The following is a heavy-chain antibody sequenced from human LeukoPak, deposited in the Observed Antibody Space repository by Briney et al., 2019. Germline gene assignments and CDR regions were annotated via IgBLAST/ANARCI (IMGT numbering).Heavy chain of an antibody. CDR2: ISAYNGNT. CDR1: GYTFTNYD. V-gene: IGHV1-18*01. Sequence: VASVKVSCKASGYTFTNYDMNWVRQAPGQGLEWMGWISAYNGNTELAQKFQGRVTLATDASTSTAYVELRSLTSDDTAVYFCARGGSRSRRGDDAFDIWGQGTMVTVSS. CDR3: ARGGSRSRRGDDAFDI. J-gene: IGHJ3*02. D-gene: IGHD3-10*01.